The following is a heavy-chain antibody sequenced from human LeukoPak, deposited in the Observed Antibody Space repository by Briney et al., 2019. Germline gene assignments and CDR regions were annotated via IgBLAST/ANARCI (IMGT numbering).Heavy chain of an antibody. CDR3: AKDRWFGESYFDY. CDR1: GFTFSSYG. J-gene: IGHJ4*02. D-gene: IGHD3-10*01. Sequence: GGSLRLSCAASGFTFSSYGMHWVRQAPGKGLEWVAFIRYDGSNKYYADSVKGRFTISRDNSKNTLYLQMNSLRAEDTAVYYCAKDRWFGESYFDYWGQGTLVTVSS. V-gene: IGHV3-30*02. CDR2: IRYDGSNK.